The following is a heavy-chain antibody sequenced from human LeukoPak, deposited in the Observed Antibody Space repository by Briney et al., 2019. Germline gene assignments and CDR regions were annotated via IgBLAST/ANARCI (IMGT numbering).Heavy chain of an antibody. V-gene: IGHV1-2*02. CDR1: GYTFTGYY. CDR3: ARALVPATHRLSS. CDR2: INPNSGDT. D-gene: IGHD2-2*01. Sequence: GASVKVSCKASGYTFTGYYMHWVRQAPGQGLEWMGWINPNSGDTKYAQKFQGRVTMTRDTSLSTAYMDLTRLTSDDTAVYYCARALVPATHRLSSWGRGTLVTVSS. J-gene: IGHJ5*02.